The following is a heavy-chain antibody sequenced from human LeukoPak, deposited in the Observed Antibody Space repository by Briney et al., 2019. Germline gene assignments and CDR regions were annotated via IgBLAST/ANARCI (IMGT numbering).Heavy chain of an antibody. D-gene: IGHD3-22*01. Sequence: GGSLRLSCAASGFTFSSSAMSRVRQAPGKGLEWVSAIGTAGDTYYPGSVKGRFTISRENAKNSLYLQMNSLRAGDTAVYYCARGGGGSSYRYYFDYWGQGTLVTVSS. J-gene: IGHJ4*02. CDR3: ARGGGGSSYRYYFDY. V-gene: IGHV3-13*01. CDR2: IGTAGDT. CDR1: GFTFSSSA.